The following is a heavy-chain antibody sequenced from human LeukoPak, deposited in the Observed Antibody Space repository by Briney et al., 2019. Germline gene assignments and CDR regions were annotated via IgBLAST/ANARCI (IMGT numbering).Heavy chain of an antibody. D-gene: IGHD2/OR15-2a*01. CDR1: GYIFTDYY. CDR3: ARGASVSVLYYFYYYMDV. Sequence: ASVKVSCKASGYIFTDYYMHWVRQAPGQGLEWMGWINPNTGGTNYAQKFQGRVTMTRDTSISTAYMELSRLRSDDTAVFYCARGASVSVLYYFYYYMDVWGKGTTVTISS. CDR2: INPNTGGT. V-gene: IGHV1-2*02. J-gene: IGHJ6*03.